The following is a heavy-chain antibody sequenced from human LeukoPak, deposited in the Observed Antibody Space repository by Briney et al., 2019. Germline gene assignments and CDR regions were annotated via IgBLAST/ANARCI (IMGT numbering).Heavy chain of an antibody. D-gene: IGHD2-2*01. Sequence: PSETLSLTCAVYGGSFSGYYWSWIRQPPGKGLEWIGEINHSGSTNYNPSLKSRVTISVDTSKNQFSLKLSSVTAADTAVYYCARATAVVPAAHGLYGMDVWGQGTTVTVSS. CDR1: GGSFSGYY. CDR3: ARATAVVPAAHGLYGMDV. J-gene: IGHJ6*02. V-gene: IGHV4-34*01. CDR2: INHSGST.